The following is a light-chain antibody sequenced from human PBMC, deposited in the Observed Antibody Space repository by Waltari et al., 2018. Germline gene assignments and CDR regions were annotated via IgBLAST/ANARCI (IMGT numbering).Light chain of an antibody. Sequence: DIVMTQSPDSLAVSLGERATINCKSSPSVLYSSNNKDYLAWYQQKPGQPPKLLISWASTRESGVPDRFSGSGSGTDFTLTISSLQPEDIATYYCQQYDNLPPYTFGQGTKLEIK. CDR2: WAS. V-gene: IGKV4-1*01. CDR3: QQYDNLPPYT. J-gene: IGKJ2*01. CDR1: PSVLYSSNNKDY.